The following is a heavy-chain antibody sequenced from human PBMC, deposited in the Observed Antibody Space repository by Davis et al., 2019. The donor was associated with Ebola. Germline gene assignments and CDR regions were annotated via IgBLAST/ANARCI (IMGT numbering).Heavy chain of an antibody. CDR1: AGSFSGYY. CDR3: ASLCVGSCYTVRYYYDGMDV. V-gene: IGHV4-34*01. Sequence: SETLSLTCAVYAGSFSGYYWSWIRQPPGKGLEWIGDINHSGTTNYNPSLKSRVTISVDTSKNQFSLKLSSVTAADTAVYYCASLCVGSCYTVRYYYDGMDVWGQGTTVIVSS. J-gene: IGHJ6*02. CDR2: INHSGTT. D-gene: IGHD2-15*01.